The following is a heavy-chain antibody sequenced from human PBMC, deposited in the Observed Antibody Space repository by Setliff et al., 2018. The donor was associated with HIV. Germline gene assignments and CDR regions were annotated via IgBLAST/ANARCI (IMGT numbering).Heavy chain of an antibody. J-gene: IGHJ4*02. CDR1: GGSISSGGYY. V-gene: IGHV4-31*03. CDR3: ARGIAAAGGYFDY. Sequence: PSETLSLTCTVSGGSISSGGYYWNWIRQHPGKGLEWIGYIYYSGNTYYNPSLKSRITISLGTSKNQFSLKLSSVTAADTAVYYCARGIAAAGGYFDYWGPGTLVTVSS. D-gene: IGHD6-13*01. CDR2: IYYSGNT.